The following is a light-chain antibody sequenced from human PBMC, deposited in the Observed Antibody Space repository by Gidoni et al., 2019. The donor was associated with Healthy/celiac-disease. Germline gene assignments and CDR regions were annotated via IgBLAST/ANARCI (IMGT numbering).Light chain of an antibody. CDR3: QQSYSTPRIT. J-gene: IGKJ5*01. CDR1: QSISSY. V-gene: IGKV1-39*01. Sequence: DIQMTQSPSSLSASVGDRVTITCRASQSISSYLNWYQQKPGKAPKLLIYAASSQQSGVPSRFSGSGSGTDFTLTISSLQPEDFATYYCQQSYSTPRITFGQGTRLEIK. CDR2: AAS.